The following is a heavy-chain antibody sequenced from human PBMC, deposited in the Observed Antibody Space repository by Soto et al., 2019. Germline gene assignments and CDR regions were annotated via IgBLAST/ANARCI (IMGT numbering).Heavy chain of an antibody. V-gene: IGHV3-48*03. D-gene: IGHD5-12*01. Sequence: PGGSLRLSCAASGLTFSSYEMNWVRQAPGKGLEWVSYISSSGSTIYYADSVKGRFTISRDNAKNSLYLQMNSLRAEDTAVYYCARTPWDIVASIVGFDYWGQGTLVTVSS. CDR2: ISSSGSTI. J-gene: IGHJ4*02. CDR1: GLTFSSYE. CDR3: ARTPWDIVASIVGFDY.